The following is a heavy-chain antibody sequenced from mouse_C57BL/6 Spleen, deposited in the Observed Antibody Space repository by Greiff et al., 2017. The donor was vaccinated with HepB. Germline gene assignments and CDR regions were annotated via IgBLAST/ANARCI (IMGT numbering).Heavy chain of an antibody. CDR1: GYAFSSSW. J-gene: IGHJ4*01. CDR2: IYPGDGDT. V-gene: IGHV1-82*01. D-gene: IGHD1-1*01. CDR3: ARSGTTVVPYAMDY. Sequence: VQLQQSGPELVKPGASVKISCKASGYAFSSSWMNWVKQRPGKGLEWIGRIYPGDGDTNYNGKFKGKATLTADKSSSTAYMQLSSLTSEDSAVYFFARSGTTVVPYAMDYWGQGTSVTVSS.